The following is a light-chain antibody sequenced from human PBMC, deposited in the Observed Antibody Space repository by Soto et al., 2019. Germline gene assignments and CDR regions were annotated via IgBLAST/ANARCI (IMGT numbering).Light chain of an antibody. CDR1: QGFSSW. Sequence: MPQSPSSVSTSVGDRVTITCRASQGFSSWLAWFQQRPGRAPKYLVYDASSLLSGVPSRFGGSGSGTDFTLTISRLEPQDFAVYYCQQYGSSGTFGQRTKVAIK. CDR2: DAS. CDR3: QQYGSSGT. J-gene: IGKJ1*01. V-gene: IGKV1-12*01.